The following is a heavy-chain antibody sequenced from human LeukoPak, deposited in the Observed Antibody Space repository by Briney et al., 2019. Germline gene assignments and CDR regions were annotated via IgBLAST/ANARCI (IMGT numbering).Heavy chain of an antibody. J-gene: IGHJ3*02. CDR1: GGSVSSGSYY. D-gene: IGHD3-9*01. CDR2: IYYSGST. V-gene: IGHV4-61*01. CDR3: AATLGPNYDILTGFDAFDI. Sequence: SETLSLTCTVSGGSVSSGSYYWSWIRQPPGKGLECIGYIYYSGSTNYNPSLKSRVTISVDTSKNQFSLKLSSVTAADTAVYYCAATLGPNYDILTGFDAFDIWGQGTMVTVSS.